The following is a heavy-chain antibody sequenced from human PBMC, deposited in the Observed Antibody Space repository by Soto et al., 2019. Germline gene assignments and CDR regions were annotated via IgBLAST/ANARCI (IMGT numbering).Heavy chain of an antibody. CDR2: INHSGST. Sequence: SETLSLTCAVYGGSFSGYYWSWIRQPPGRGLEWIGEINHSGSTNYNPSLKSRVTISVDTSKNQFSLKLSSVTAADTAVYYCAYGDYHNWFDPWGQGTLVTVSS. D-gene: IGHD4-17*01. CDR1: GGSFSGYY. V-gene: IGHV4-34*01. CDR3: AYGDYHNWFDP. J-gene: IGHJ5*02.